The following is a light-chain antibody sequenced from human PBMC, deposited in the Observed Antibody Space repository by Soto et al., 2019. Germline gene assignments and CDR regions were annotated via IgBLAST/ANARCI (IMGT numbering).Light chain of an antibody. CDR2: AAS. V-gene: IGKV1-9*01. Sequence: LTQSPATLSLSPGERATLSCGASQALRSSYLAWYQQKPGKAPTLLIYAASTLQSGVPSRFSGSGFGTDFTLTISSLQAEDFASYYCQQLRSYPSTFGGGTKVDIK. CDR1: QALRSSY. J-gene: IGKJ4*01. CDR3: QQLRSYPST.